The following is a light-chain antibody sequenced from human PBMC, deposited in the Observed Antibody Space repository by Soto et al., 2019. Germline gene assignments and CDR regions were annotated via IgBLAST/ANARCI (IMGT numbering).Light chain of an antibody. CDR2: DAS. J-gene: IGKJ1*01. CDR1: ESIRTW. V-gene: IGKV1-5*01. Sequence: DIQMTQSPSTLSASIGDRVTITCRASESIRTWLAWYQHKPGKAPKFLIYDASSLESGVPSRFSGSGSGTEFTLRISSLQPDDFATYYCQQYNSYSPRTFGQGTKVDIK. CDR3: QQYNSYSPRT.